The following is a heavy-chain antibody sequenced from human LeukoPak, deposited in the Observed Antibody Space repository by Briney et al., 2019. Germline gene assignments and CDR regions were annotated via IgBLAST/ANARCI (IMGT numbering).Heavy chain of an antibody. CDR1: GFTFSSYG. D-gene: IGHD5-18*01. Sequence: GGSLRLSCAASGFTFSSYGMHWVRQAPGKGLEWVAFIRYDGSNKYYADSVKGRFTISRDNSKNTLYLQMNSLRAEDTAVYYCAKDLSRWIQLWSYWGRGTLVTVSS. CDR3: AKDLSRWIQLWSY. V-gene: IGHV3-30*02. CDR2: IRYDGSNK. J-gene: IGHJ4*02.